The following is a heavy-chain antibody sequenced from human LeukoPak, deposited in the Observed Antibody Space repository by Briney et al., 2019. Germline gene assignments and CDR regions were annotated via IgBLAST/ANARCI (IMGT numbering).Heavy chain of an antibody. D-gene: IGHD3-10*01. V-gene: IGHV3-7*04. CDR1: GVTFGSYC. CDR3: AGGDYYGSGSARRHWFDP. CDR2: IEQHGNEK. J-gene: IGHJ5*02. Sequence: GGSLRLSCSASGVTFGSYCMNWVRQAPGKGLEGVANIEQHGNEKYYMDSVKGRFTISRDNAKNSLYLEMNSLRAEDTAVYYCAGGDYYGSGSARRHWFDPWGQGTLVTVSS.